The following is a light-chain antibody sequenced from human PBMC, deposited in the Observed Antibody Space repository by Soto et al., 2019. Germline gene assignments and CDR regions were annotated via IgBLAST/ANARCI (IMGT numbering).Light chain of an antibody. CDR1: QSISGS. J-gene: IGKJ4*01. V-gene: IGKV1-5*03. CDR3: PQHSGYPLT. Sequence: DMQMTQSPSTLSASVGDRVTITCRASQSISGSLAWYQQKPGTVPKLLIYKASGLESGVPSRFSGSGSGTEFTLTISGLQPDDFATYYLPQHSGYPLTFGGGTKVES. CDR2: KAS.